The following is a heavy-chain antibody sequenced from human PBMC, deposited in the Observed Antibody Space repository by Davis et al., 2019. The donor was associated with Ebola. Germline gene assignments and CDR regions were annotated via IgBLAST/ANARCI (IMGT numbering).Heavy chain of an antibody. D-gene: IGHD3-3*01. V-gene: IGHV4-34*01. Sequence: MPSETLSLTCTVSGGSISSYYWSWIRQPPGKGLEWIGDINHSGTTNYNPSLKSRVTISVDTSKNQFSLKLSSVTAADTAVYYCARLTYDFWSGYVVRGYGMDVWGQGTTVTVSS. CDR1: GGSISSYY. CDR2: INHSGTT. CDR3: ARLTYDFWSGYVVRGYGMDV. J-gene: IGHJ6*02.